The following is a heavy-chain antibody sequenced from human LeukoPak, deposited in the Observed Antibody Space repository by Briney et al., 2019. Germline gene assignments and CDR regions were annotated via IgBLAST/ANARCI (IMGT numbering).Heavy chain of an antibody. J-gene: IGHJ5*02. CDR3: AKGGYTTWFDP. V-gene: IGHV3-23*01. D-gene: IGHD2-15*01. CDR1: GFTFSSYW. CDR2: IRSNGGDT. Sequence: PGGSLRLSCAASGFTFSSYWMSWVRQAPGKGLEWVSNIRSNGGDTYYTDSVKGRFTISRDNSKNTLYLEMNSLRAEDTAVYYCAKGGYTTWFDPWGQGTLVTVSS.